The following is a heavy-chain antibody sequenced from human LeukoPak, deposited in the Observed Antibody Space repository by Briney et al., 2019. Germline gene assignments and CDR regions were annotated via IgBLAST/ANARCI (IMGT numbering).Heavy chain of an antibody. CDR2: IRSKANSYAT. D-gene: IGHD3-16*01. J-gene: IGHJ4*02. V-gene: IGHV3-73*01. CDR1: GFTFSGSV. CDR3: TEGESPLDY. Sequence: GGSLRLSCAASGFTFSGSVMHWVRQASGKGLEWVGRIRSKANSYATAYAASVKGRFTISRDDSKNTAYLQMNSLKTEDTAVYYCTEGESPLDYRGQGALVTVSS.